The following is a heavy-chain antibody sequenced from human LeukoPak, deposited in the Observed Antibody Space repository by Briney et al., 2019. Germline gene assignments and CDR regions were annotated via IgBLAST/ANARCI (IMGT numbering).Heavy chain of an antibody. CDR3: ARPKVGAARPYYGMDV. V-gene: IGHV4-39*01. J-gene: IGHJ6*02. Sequence: SETLSLTCTVSGGSISSSSYYWGWIRQPPGKGLEWIGSIYYSGSTYYNPSLKSRVTISVDMSKNQFSLKLSSVTAADTAVYYCARPKVGAARPYYGMDVWGQGTTVTVSS. D-gene: IGHD6-6*01. CDR1: GGSISSSSYY. CDR2: IYYSGST.